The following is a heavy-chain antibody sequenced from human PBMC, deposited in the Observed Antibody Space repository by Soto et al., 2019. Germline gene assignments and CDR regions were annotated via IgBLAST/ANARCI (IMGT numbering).Heavy chain of an antibody. D-gene: IGHD3-3*01. V-gene: IGHV3-33*06. CDR1: GFTFSNYA. J-gene: IGHJ4*02. CDR3: ANAGGDFWSGSLYYFDY. Sequence: QVQLVESGGGVVQPGRSLRLSCAASGFTFSNYAMHWVRQAPGKGLEWVAVIWYDGSNKYYADSVKGRFTISRDNSKNTLYLQMNSLKAEDTAVYYCANAGGDFWSGSLYYFDYWGQGTLVTVSS. CDR2: IWYDGSNK.